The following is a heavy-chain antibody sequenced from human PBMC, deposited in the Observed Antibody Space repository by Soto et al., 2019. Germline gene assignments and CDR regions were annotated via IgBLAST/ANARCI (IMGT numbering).Heavy chain of an antibody. D-gene: IGHD4-17*01. V-gene: IGHV4-4*02. CDR3: ARDSTTVTQMHYYGMDV. CDR2: IYHSGST. CDR1: GGSISSNDW. Sequence: QVQLQESGPGLVKPSGTLSLTCAVSGGSISSNDWWTWVRQPPGKGLEWIGEIYHSGSTNYNPSLKSRVTISVDKSKRQSSLKLSSVTAADTAVYYCARDSTTVTQMHYYGMDVWGQGTTVTVSS. J-gene: IGHJ6*02.